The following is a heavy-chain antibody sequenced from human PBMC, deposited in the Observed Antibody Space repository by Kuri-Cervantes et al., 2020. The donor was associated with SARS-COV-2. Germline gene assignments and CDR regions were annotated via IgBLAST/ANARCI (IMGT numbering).Heavy chain of an antibody. J-gene: IGHJ5*02. CDR1: GGSISSYY. V-gene: IGHV4-4*07. CDR2: IYTSGST. CDR3: ARVRRHYDSSGYYLNWFDP. Sequence: GSLRLSCTVSGGSISSYYWSWIRQPAGKGLEWIGRIYTSGSTNYNPSLKSRVTMSVDTSKNQFSLKLSSVTAADTAVYYCARVRRHYDSSGYYLNWFDPWGQGTLVTVSS. D-gene: IGHD3-22*01.